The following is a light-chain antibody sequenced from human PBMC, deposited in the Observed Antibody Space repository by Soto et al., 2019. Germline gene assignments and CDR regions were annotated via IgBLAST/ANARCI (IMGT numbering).Light chain of an antibody. CDR1: QNVRTY. V-gene: IGKV3-11*01. CDR2: DAS. J-gene: IGKJ3*01. CDR3: QQRSQPFP. Sequence: EIVLTQSPATLSLSPGERATLSCRASQNVRTYLAWYQQKPGQAPRLLIYDASNRATGIPARFTGSGSGTDFTLTISSLEPEDFAVYYCQQRSQPFPFGPGTKVDVK.